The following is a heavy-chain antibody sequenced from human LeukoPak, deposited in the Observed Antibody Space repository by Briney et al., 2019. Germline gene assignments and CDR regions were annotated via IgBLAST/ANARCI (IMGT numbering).Heavy chain of an antibody. V-gene: IGHV1-2*02. CDR3: ARDGYYYGSGSPISSWFDP. Sequence: ASVKVSCKASGYTFTGYYMHWVRQAPGQGLEWMGWINPNSGGTNYAQKFQGRVTMTRDRSISTAYMELSRLRSDDTAVYYCARDGYYYGSGSPISSWFDPWGQGTLVTVSS. J-gene: IGHJ5*02. D-gene: IGHD3-10*01. CDR2: INPNSGGT. CDR1: GYTFTGYY.